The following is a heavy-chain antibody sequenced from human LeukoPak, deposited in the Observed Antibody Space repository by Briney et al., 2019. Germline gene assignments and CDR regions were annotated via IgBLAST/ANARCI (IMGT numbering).Heavy chain of an antibody. V-gene: IGHV4-31*03. CDR3: ARDGAVTPYFGMDV. Sequence: SETLSLTCTVSGGSVSSGAYYWTWIRQHLEKGLEWIGYIYYGGITYYNPSLKSRVSISVDTSKNQFSLNLNSVTAADTAVYYCARDGAVTPYFGMDVWGQGTTVTVSS. CDR2: IYYGGIT. CDR1: GGSVSSGAYY. J-gene: IGHJ6*02. D-gene: IGHD4-4*01.